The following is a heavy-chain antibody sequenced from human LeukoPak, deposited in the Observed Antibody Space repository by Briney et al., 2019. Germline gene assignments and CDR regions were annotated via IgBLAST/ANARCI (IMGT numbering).Heavy chain of an antibody. CDR1: GFTFSSYS. Sequence: QPGGSLRLSCEASGFTFSSYSMNWVRQAPGKGLEWVSGISGTGDSTYYADSVKGRFTISRDKSKNTLYLQMNSLRAEDTAVYYCARSQGASYGDYSPYGMDVWGQGTTVTVSS. CDR2: ISGTGDST. D-gene: IGHD4-17*01. J-gene: IGHJ6*02. V-gene: IGHV3-23*01. CDR3: ARSQGASYGDYSPYGMDV.